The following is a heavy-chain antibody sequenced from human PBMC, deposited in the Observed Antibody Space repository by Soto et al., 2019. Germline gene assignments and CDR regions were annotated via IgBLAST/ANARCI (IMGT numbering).Heavy chain of an antibody. J-gene: IGHJ4*02. D-gene: IGHD3-10*01. Sequence: QVQLQQWGAGLLKPSETLSLTCAVYGGSFSGYYWSWIRQPPGKGLEWIGEINHSGSTNYNQSLKSRVTISVDTSKNQFSLKLSSVTAADTAVYYCARGRGTMVRGVQFDYWGQGTLVTVSS. CDR3: ARGRGTMVRGVQFDY. V-gene: IGHV4-34*01. CDR2: INHSGST. CDR1: GGSFSGYY.